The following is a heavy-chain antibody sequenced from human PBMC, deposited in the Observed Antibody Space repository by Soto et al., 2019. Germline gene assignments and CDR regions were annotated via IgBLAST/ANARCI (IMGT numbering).Heavy chain of an antibody. CDR2: TKQDESEK. D-gene: IGHD6-25*01. CDR3: VREGDSGFFS. Sequence: EVQLVESGGGLVQPGGSLRLSCATSGFTFGDYWMSWVRQAPGKRLEWVANTKQDESEKYYVGSVRGRFTISSDNAKNSLYLQMNSLRAEDTAVYFCVREGDSGFFSWGQGTLVTFSS. V-gene: IGHV3-7*01. J-gene: IGHJ5*02. CDR1: GFTFGDYW.